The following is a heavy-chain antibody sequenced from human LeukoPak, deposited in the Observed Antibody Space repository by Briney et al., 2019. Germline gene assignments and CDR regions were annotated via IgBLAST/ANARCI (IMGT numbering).Heavy chain of an antibody. CDR3: ARLSSSGPRGAFDI. CDR1: GSRFTSYW. CDR2: IYPGDSDT. D-gene: IGHD6-19*01. Sequence: GEALQISCKGSGSRFTSYWIGWVRQMPGKGLEGMGIIYPGDSDTRYSPSFQGQVTISADKSISTAYLQWSSLKASDTAMYYCARLSSSGPRGAFDIWGQGTMVTVSS. J-gene: IGHJ3*02. V-gene: IGHV5-51*01.